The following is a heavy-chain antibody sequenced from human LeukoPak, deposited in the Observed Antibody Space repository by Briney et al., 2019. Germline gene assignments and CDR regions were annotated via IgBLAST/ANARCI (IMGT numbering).Heavy chain of an antibody. J-gene: IGHJ4*02. CDR1: GGSISSSSYY. CDR3: ARRHGYSYGSQFDY. V-gene: IGHV4-39*01. Sequence: SETPSLTCTVSGGSISSSSYYWAWIRQPPGKGLEWIGTIYYTGSTYYNPSLKSRVTISIDTSKNQFSLKLSSVTAADTAVYYCARRHGYSYGSQFDYWGQGTLVTVSS. D-gene: IGHD5-18*01. CDR2: IYYTGST.